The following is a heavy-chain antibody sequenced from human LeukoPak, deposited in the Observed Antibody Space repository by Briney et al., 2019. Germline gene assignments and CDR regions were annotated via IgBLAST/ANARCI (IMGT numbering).Heavy chain of an antibody. D-gene: IGHD1-26*01. CDR3: TRVMGRAAADY. J-gene: IGHJ4*02. Sequence: GGSLRLSCAASGFTFSTYWMYWVRQAPGKGLEWVANIKPDGSEEYYMGSVQGRFTISRDNAKNSLYLQMNSLRVEDTAVYWCTRVMGRAAADYWSQRTLVTVSS. CDR1: GFTFSTYW. V-gene: IGHV3-7*01. CDR2: IKPDGSEE.